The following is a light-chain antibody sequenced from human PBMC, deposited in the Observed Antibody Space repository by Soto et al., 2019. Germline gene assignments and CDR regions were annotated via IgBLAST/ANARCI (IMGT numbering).Light chain of an antibody. CDR1: SSDVGGYNY. V-gene: IGLV2-14*01. CDR3: SSYTGSTYV. CDR2: EVS. Sequence: QSALTQPASVSGSPGQSITISCTGTSSDVGGYNYVSWYQQYPGKVPKVMIYEVSNRPSGVSNRFSGSKSGNTASLTISGVQAEDEADYYCSSYTGSTYVFGTGTKVIVL. J-gene: IGLJ1*01.